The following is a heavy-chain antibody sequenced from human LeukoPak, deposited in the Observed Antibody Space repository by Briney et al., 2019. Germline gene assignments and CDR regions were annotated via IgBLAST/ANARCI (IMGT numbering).Heavy chain of an antibody. CDR3: ARSSVVVVAATSTGLDY. CDR2: IYHSGST. V-gene: IGHV4-4*02. Sequence: SETLSLTCAVSGGSISSSNWWSWVRQPPGKGLEWIGEIYHSGSTNYNPSLKSRVTISVDKSKNQSSLKLSSVTAADTAVYYCARSSVVVVAATSTGLDYWGQGTLVTVSS. D-gene: IGHD2-15*01. CDR1: GGSISSSNW. J-gene: IGHJ4*02.